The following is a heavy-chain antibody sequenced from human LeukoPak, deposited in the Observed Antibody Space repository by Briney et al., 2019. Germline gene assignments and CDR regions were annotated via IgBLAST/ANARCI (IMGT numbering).Heavy chain of an antibody. J-gene: IGHJ5*02. Sequence: GRSLRLSCAASRFTFNIYAMHWVRQAPGKGLEWVAVMSYDGSNKYYADSVKGRFTISRDNSKTTLYLQMNSLRAEDTAIYYCAREGQPLSRNSWFDPWGQGALVTVSS. V-gene: IGHV3-30*04. CDR3: AREGQPLSRNSWFDP. CDR1: RFTFNIYA. D-gene: IGHD6-13*01. CDR2: MSYDGSNK.